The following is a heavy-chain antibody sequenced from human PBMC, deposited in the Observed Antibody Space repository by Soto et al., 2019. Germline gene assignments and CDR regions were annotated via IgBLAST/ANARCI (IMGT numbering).Heavy chain of an antibody. CDR1: GGSISSYY. J-gene: IGHJ5*02. D-gene: IGHD6-13*01. CDR3: ARLGIAATHYPFDP. Sequence: SETLSLTCTVSGGSISSYYWSWIRQPPGKGLEWIGYIYYSGSTNYNPSLKSRVTISVDTSKNQFSLKLSSVTAADTAVYYCARLGIAATHYPFDPWGQGTLVTVSS. CDR2: IYYSGST. V-gene: IGHV4-59*01.